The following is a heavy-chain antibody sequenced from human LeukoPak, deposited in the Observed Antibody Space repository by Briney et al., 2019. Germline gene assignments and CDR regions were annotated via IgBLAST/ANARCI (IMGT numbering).Heavy chain of an antibody. CDR3: ARAGRYSSGWYLDY. J-gene: IGHJ4*02. Sequence: PGGSLRLSCAASGFTFSSYDMHWVRQATGKGLEWVSAIGTAGDTYYPGSVKGRFTISRENAKNSLYLQINSLRAGDTAVYYCARAGRYSSGWYLDYWGQGTLVTVSS. CDR1: GFTFSSYD. V-gene: IGHV3-13*01. D-gene: IGHD6-19*01. CDR2: IGTAGDT.